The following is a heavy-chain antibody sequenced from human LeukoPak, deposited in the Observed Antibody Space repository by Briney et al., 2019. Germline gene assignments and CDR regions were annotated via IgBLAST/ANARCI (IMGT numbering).Heavy chain of an antibody. CDR2: IYSSVT. V-gene: IGHV3-53*01. CDR1: GFTVSSNS. D-gene: IGHD4-11*01. CDR3: AKKDYSNYGATSR. Sequence: PTGGSLRLSCTVSGFTVSSNSMSWVRQAPGKGLEWVSFIYSSVTHYSDSVKGRFTISRDNSKNTLFLQMNSLRAEDTAVYYCAKKDYSNYGATSRWGQGTLVTVSS. J-gene: IGHJ4*02.